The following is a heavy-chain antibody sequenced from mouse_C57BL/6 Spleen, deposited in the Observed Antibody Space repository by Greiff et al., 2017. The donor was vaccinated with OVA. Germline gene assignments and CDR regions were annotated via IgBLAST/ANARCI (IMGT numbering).Heavy chain of an antibody. J-gene: IGHJ1*03. V-gene: IGHV3-6*01. CDR2: ISYDGSN. Sequence: VQLKESGPGLVKPSQSLSLTCSVTGYSITSGYYWNWIRQFPGNKLEWMGYISYDGSNNYNPSLKNRISITRDTSKNQFFLKLNSVTTEDTATYYCAREGDRNPRRGYFDVWGTGTTVTVSS. CDR3: AREGDRNPRRGYFDV. CDR1: GYSITSGYY.